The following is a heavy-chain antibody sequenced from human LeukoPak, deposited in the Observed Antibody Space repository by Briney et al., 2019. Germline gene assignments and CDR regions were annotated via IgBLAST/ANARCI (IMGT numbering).Heavy chain of an antibody. CDR2: INPNSGGT. Sequence: ASVKVSCKASGGTFSSYAISWVRQAPGQGLEWMGWINPNSGGTNYAQKFQGRVTMTRDTSISTAYMELSRLRSDDTAVYYCASGNWNYLGYWGQGTLVTVSS. D-gene: IGHD1-20*01. V-gene: IGHV1-2*02. J-gene: IGHJ4*02. CDR3: ASGNWNYLGY. CDR1: GGTFSSYA.